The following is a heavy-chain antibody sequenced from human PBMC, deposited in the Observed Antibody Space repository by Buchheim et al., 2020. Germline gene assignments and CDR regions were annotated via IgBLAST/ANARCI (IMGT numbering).Heavy chain of an antibody. CDR3: ARDTNEFHCSGDCYRRVNYYGMDV. V-gene: IGHV3-30*04. J-gene: IGHJ6*02. CDR1: GFTFSSYA. Sequence: QVQLVESGGGVVQPGRSLRLSCAASGFTFSSYAMHWVRQAPGKGLEWVAVISYDGSNKYYADSVKGRFTISRDNSKNTLYLQMNSLRAEDTAVYYCARDTNEFHCSGDCYRRVNYYGMDVWGQGTT. D-gene: IGHD2-21*01. CDR2: ISYDGSNK.